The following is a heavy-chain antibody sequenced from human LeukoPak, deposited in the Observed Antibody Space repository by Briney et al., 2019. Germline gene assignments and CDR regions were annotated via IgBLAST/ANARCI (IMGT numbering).Heavy chain of an antibody. J-gene: IGHJ5*02. Sequence: SETLSLTCAVYGGSFSGYYWSWIHQPPGKGLEWIGEINHSGSTNYNPSLKSRVTISVDTSKNQFSLKLSSVTAADTAVYYCARGHYYGLGSYIWFDPWGQGTLVTVSS. V-gene: IGHV4-34*01. CDR1: GGSFSGYY. D-gene: IGHD3-10*01. CDR3: ARGHYYGLGSYIWFDP. CDR2: INHSGST.